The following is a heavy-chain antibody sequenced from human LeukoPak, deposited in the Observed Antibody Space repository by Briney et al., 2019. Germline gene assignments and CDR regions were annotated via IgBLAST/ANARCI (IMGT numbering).Heavy chain of an antibody. CDR1: GFSLRTSGVG. CDR2: IYWDDDK. V-gene: IGHV2-5*02. CDR3: AHRDLTFDDDYYDSKQPGYYFDY. Sequence: SGPTLVKPTQTLTLTCTFSGFSLRTSGVGVGWIRQPPGKALEWLALIYWDDDKRYSPSLKSRLTITKDTSKNQVVLTMTNMDPVDTATYYGAHRDLTFDDDYYDSKQPGYYFDYWGQGTLVTVSS. D-gene: IGHD3-22*01. J-gene: IGHJ4*02.